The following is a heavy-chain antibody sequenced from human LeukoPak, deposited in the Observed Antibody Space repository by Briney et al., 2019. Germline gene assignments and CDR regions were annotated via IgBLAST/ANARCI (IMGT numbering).Heavy chain of an antibody. Sequence: KPSETLSLTCTVSGGSISGYYWSWIRQPPGKGLEWIGHIYYSGSTNSNPSLQSRVTISVDTSKNQFSLKLSSVTAADTAVYYCARVAEAALPWYFDLWGRGTLITVSS. J-gene: IGHJ2*01. CDR1: GGSISGYY. CDR3: ARVAEAALPWYFDL. V-gene: IGHV4-59*01. CDR2: IYYSGST. D-gene: IGHD6-6*01.